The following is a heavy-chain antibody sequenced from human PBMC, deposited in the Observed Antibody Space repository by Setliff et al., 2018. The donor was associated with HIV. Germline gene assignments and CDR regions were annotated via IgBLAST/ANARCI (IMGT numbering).Heavy chain of an antibody. V-gene: IGHV4-34*09. CDR1: GGSFSGYY. CDR2: IYYTGNT. Sequence: SETLSLTCAVYGGSFSGYYWSWIRQPPGKGLEWIGYIYYTGNTHYNPSLQSQLTISIDTSKQQFSLKLSSVTAADTAVYYCARVGLSSGFELDIWGQGTMVTVSS. J-gene: IGHJ3*02. D-gene: IGHD3-22*01. CDR3: ARVGLSSGFELDI.